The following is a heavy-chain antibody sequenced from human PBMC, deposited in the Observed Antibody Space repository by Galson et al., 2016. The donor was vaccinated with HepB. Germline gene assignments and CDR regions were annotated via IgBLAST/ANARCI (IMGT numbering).Heavy chain of an antibody. Sequence: SLRLSCAASGFTVSSNCMSWVRQAPGKGLEWVSLICDGGSAYYTDSVKARFPISRDNSKNTLYLQMNNLRPENTAVYFCAGDPPGVPDFALAVCGQGTTGTVSS. CDR2: ICDGGSA. D-gene: IGHD3-10*01. V-gene: IGHV3-66*01. CDR1: GFTVSSNC. J-gene: IGHJ6*02. CDR3: AGDPPGVPDFALAV.